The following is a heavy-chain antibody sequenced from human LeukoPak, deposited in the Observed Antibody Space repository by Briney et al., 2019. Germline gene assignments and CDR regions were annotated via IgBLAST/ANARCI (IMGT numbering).Heavy chain of an antibody. CDR1: GGSISSGDYY. CDR2: IYYTWST. J-gene: IGHJ2*01. Sequence: SQTLSLTCTVSGGSISSGDYYWSWIRQPPGKGLEWIGYIYYTWSTYYNPSLKSRVTISVDTSKNQFSLKLSSVTAADTAVYYCAGATYYYGSGSDLSWYFDLWGRGTLVTVSS. D-gene: IGHD3-10*01. CDR3: AGATYYYGSGSDLSWYFDL. V-gene: IGHV4-30-4*01.